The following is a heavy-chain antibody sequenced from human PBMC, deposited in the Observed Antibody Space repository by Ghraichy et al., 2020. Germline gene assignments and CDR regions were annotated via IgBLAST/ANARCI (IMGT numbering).Heavy chain of an antibody. CDR1: GFTFSSYS. CDR2: ISSSSSRK. D-gene: IGHD4-23*01. V-gene: IGHV3-48*02. CDR3: ARASTVVRFFYFAGMDV. Sequence: SCVGSGFTFSSYSMNWVRQSPGKGLEWVSYISSSSSRKSYADSVKGRCTISRDNAQNALYLQLSSLRDEDTAIYYCARASTVVRFFYFAGMDVWGQGTTVTVSS. J-gene: IGHJ6*02.